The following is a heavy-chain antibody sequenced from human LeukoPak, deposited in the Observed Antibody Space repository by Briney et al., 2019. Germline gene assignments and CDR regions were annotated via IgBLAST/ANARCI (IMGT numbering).Heavy chain of an antibody. Sequence: SETLSLTCTVSGDSISNYDWSWSRQSPRKELGLIGYRYNRGSTSYNPSLKSRVTISTDTSKNQFSLRLTSVTAADTAVYYCAREEKAVTGTLDYWGPGTLITVSS. D-gene: IGHD6-19*01. CDR3: AREEKAVTGTLDY. J-gene: IGHJ4*02. CDR1: GDSISNYD. CDR2: RYNRGST. V-gene: IGHV4-59*01.